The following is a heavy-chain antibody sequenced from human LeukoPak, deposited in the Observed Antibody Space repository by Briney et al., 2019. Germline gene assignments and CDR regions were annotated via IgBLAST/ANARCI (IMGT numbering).Heavy chain of an antibody. CDR2: ISSSSSYI. CDR1: GFTFSSYS. CDR3: ASYYGSGSYYGY. Sequence: GGSLRLSCAASGFTFSSYSMNWVRQAPGKGLEWVSSISSSSSYIYYADSVKGRFTISRDNAKNSLYLQMNSLRAEDTAVYYCASYYGSGSYYGYWGQGTLVTVSS. J-gene: IGHJ4*02. V-gene: IGHV3-21*01. D-gene: IGHD3-10*01.